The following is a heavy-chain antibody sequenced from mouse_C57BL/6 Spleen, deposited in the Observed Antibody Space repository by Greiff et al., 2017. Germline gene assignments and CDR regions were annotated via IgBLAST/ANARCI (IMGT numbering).Heavy chain of an antibody. J-gene: IGHJ1*03. V-gene: IGHV1-69*01. D-gene: IGHD1-1*01. CDR1: GYTFTSYW. CDR2: IDPSDSYT. CDR3: ARRITTVPTWYFDV. Sequence: QVQLQQPGAELVMPGASVKLSCKASGYTFTSYWMHWVKQRPGQGLEWIGEIDPSDSYTNYNQKFKGKATLTVDKSSSTAYMQLSSLTSEYSAVYYFARRITTVPTWYFDVWGTGTTVTVSS.